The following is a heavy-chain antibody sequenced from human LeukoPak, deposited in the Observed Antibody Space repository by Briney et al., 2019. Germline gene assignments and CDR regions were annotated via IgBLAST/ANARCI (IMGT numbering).Heavy chain of an antibody. CDR2: ISWNSGSI. Sequence: GGSLRLSCAASGFTFDDYAMHWVRQAPGKGLEGVSGISWNSGSIGYADSVKGRFAISRDNAENSLYLQMNSLRADDMALYYCAKGDGYTLRGAFDYWGQGTLVTVSS. J-gene: IGHJ4*02. D-gene: IGHD5-24*01. V-gene: IGHV3-9*03. CDR3: AKGDGYTLRGAFDY. CDR1: GFTFDDYA.